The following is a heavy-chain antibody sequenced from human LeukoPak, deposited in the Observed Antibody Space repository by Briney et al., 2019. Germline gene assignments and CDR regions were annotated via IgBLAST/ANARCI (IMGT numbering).Heavy chain of an antibody. Sequence: GGSLRLSCAASGFTFSSYAMSWVRQAPGKGLEWVSAISGSGSNTYYADSVKGGFTISRDNSKDTLYLQMNSLRVEDTAVYYCAKFSPYGGNSYWGQGTLVTVSS. V-gene: IGHV3-23*01. CDR2: ISGSGSNT. CDR3: AKFSPYGGNSY. J-gene: IGHJ4*02. D-gene: IGHD4-23*01. CDR1: GFTFSSYA.